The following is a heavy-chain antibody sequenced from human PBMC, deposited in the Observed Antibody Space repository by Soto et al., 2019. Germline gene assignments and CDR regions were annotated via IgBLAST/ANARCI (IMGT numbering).Heavy chain of an antibody. Sequence: SSETLSLTCIVSGDSVTSGSYYWTWLRQPPGKGLEWIGYISYTGRTKYNPSLQSRVTISVDTSKNDFSLNLSSVTAADTAVYFCAREWGLLPYYVMNVWGHGXAVTVYS. J-gene: IGHJ6*02. V-gene: IGHV4-61*03. CDR2: ISYTGRT. CDR3: AREWGLLPYYVMNV. CDR1: GDSVTSGSYY. D-gene: IGHD7-27*01.